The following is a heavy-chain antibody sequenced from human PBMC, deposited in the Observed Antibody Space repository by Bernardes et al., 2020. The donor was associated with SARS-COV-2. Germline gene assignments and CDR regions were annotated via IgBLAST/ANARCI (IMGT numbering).Heavy chain of an antibody. J-gene: IGHJ6*02. Sequence: GGSLRLSCVASGFTFTGYAMTWVRQAPGKGLEFVSAISGSSGSTYYADSLRGRFTISRDNSKNTLYLQMNSMRAEDTAVYYCAKDSRVGTDDYCYYGMGVWNQGTTVIGSS. V-gene: IGHV3-23*01. D-gene: IGHD2-2*01. CDR1: GFTFTGYA. CDR3: AKDSRVGTDDYCYYGMGV. CDR2: ISGSSGST.